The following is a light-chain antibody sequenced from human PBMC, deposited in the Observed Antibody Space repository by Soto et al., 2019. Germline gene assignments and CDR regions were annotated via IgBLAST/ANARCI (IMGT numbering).Light chain of an antibody. CDR3: QQYGPSPWT. Sequence: EVEVTQSPGTLSLSPGERATLSCRASQSVSSRHLAWYQQKRGQAPRLLIYDTSTRATGIPDRFSGSGSGTDFTLTISRLEPEDFAVYHCQQYGPSPWTFGQGTKVEVK. CDR2: DTS. V-gene: IGKV3-20*01. CDR1: QSVSSRH. J-gene: IGKJ1*01.